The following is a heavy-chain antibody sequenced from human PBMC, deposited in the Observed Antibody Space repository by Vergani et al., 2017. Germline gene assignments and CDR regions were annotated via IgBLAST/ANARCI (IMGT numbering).Heavy chain of an antibody. V-gene: IGHV5-51*03. J-gene: IGHJ5*02. Sequence: EVELVQSGPEMRKPGESVKISCKGSGYSFTSYWIGWVRQMPGKGLEWMGIIYPGDSDTRYSPSFQGQVTISADKSISTAYLQWSSLKASDTAMYYCARXGLRQQLRKNWFDPWGQGTLVTVSS. D-gene: IGHD6-13*01. CDR3: ARXGLRQQLRKNWFDP. CDR2: IYPGDSDT. CDR1: GYSFTSYW.